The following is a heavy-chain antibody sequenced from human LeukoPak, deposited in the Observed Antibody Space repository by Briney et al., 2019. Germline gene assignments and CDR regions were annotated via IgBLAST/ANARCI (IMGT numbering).Heavy chain of an antibody. CDR3: ATGTYYYDSSGYNV. CDR2: VNHSGST. CDR1: GGSFSGYY. V-gene: IGHV4-34*01. Sequence: PSETLFLTCAAYGGSFSGYYWSWIRQPPGKGLEWIGEVNHSGSTNYSPSLKSRVTISVDTSKNQFSLKLSSVTAADTAVYYCATGTYYYDSSGYNVWGQGTTVTVSS. D-gene: IGHD3-22*01. J-gene: IGHJ6*02.